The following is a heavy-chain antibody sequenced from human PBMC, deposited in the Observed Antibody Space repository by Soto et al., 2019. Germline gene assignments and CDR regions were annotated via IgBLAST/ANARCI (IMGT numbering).Heavy chain of an antibody. Sequence: SQTLSLTCAISGDSVSRNSASWNWIRQSPSRGLEWLGRTYYRSKWQNDYAVSVKGRISISPDTSKNQFSLHLNSMTPEDTAVYYCARALGMIGDYFDYWGQGTLVTVSS. CDR3: ARALGMIGDYFDY. J-gene: IGHJ4*02. D-gene: IGHD3-22*01. CDR1: GDSVSRNSAS. CDR2: TYYRSKWQN. V-gene: IGHV6-1*01.